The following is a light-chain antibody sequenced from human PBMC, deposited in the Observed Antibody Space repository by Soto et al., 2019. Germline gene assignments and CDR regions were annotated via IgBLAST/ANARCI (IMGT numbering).Light chain of an antibody. CDR3: QQFSSYPLT. Sequence: EIVLTQSPDTLSLSPGERATLSCRASQSIRSERLAWYQQKPGQAPRLVIFDASNRASGMPERFSGSGSGTDFTLTIARLEPEDFAVYYCQQFSSYPLTFGGGTKVDIK. V-gene: IGKV3-20*01. CDR1: QSIRSER. CDR2: DAS. J-gene: IGKJ4*01.